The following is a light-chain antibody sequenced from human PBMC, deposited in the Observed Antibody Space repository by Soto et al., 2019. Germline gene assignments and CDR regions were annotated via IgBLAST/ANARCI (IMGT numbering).Light chain of an antibody. CDR3: QQRSNWAWT. J-gene: IGKJ1*01. V-gene: IGKV3-11*01. CDR1: QSVSSY. Sequence: EIVLTQSPATLSLSPGERATLSCRASQSVSSYLAWYQQKPGQAPRLLIYDASNRATGIPARFSGSGSGTDFTLTISSLEPEDFAVYYCQQRSNWAWTFGQGTKVDIK. CDR2: DAS.